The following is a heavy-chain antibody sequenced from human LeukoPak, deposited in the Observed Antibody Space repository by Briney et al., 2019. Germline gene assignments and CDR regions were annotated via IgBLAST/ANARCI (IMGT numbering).Heavy chain of an antibody. CDR2: IYYSDST. J-gene: IGHJ6*03. Sequence: PSETLSLTCTVSGGSISNYFWSWIRQPPGKGLECIGYIYYSDSTNYNPSLKSRVTTSVETSKNQFSLKLSSVTAADTAVYYCARGALPWWELYYYYMDVWGKGTTVTVSS. CDR3: ARGALPWWELYYYYMDV. D-gene: IGHD1-26*01. V-gene: IGHV4-59*01. CDR1: GGSISNYF.